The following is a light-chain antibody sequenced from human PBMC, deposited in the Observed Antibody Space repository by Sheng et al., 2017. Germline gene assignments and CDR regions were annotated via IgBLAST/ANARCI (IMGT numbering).Light chain of an antibody. CDR1: QSINSW. Sequence: DIQMTQSPSTLSVSVGDRVTITCRASQSINSWLAWYQQKPGKAPKLLIYTASTLESGVPSRFSGSGSGTEFTLTISSLQPDDFATYYCQQYKIYATFGQGTKLEIK. J-gene: IGKJ2*01. V-gene: IGKV1-5*03. CDR3: QQYKIYAT. CDR2: TAS.